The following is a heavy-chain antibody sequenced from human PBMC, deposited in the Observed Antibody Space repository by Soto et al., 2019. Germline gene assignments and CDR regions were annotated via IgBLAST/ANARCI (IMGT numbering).Heavy chain of an antibody. Sequence: SETLSLTCAVSGYSISSGLYLGWIRQPPGKGLEWIGTIYRGGITYYNPSLKSRVTISIDTSKNHFSLRLSSVTATDTAVYFCAIGNPDWFDPWGQGTLVTVSS. J-gene: IGHJ5*02. CDR2: IYRGGIT. CDR1: GYSISSGLY. CDR3: AIGNPDWFDP. V-gene: IGHV4-38-2*01. D-gene: IGHD1-1*01.